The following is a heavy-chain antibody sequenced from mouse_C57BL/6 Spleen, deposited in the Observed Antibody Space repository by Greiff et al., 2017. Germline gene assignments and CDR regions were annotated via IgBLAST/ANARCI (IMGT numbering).Heavy chain of an antibody. D-gene: IGHD2-3*01. Sequence: EVQLVESGAELVRPGASVKLSCTASGFNFKDYCMHWVKQRPEQGLEWIGWIDPDSGDTNYAAKFQGKATITVDKSSNTAYLQLSSLTSEDTAFYYFTSEGDGSFDYWGQGTTLTVSS. CDR3: TSEGDGSFDY. CDR2: IDPDSGDT. CDR1: GFNFKDYC. V-gene: IGHV14-4*01. J-gene: IGHJ2*01.